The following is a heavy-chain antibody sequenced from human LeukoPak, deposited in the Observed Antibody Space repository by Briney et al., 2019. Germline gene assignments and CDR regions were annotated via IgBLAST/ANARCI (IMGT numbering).Heavy chain of an antibody. CDR2: ISDSGGST. V-gene: IGHV3-23*01. Sequence: TGGSLRLSCAASGFTLNKYAMNWVRQAPGKGLEWVSAISDSGGSTYYAGSVKGRFTISRDNIKNTLYLQMNSLGAGDTAVYYCARAGLTTFEYWGQGALVTVSS. J-gene: IGHJ4*02. CDR1: GFTLNKYA. D-gene: IGHD1-1*01. CDR3: ARAGLTTFEY.